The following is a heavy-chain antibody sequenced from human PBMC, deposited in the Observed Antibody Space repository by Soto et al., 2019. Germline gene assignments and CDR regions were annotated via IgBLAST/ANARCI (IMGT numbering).Heavy chain of an antibody. J-gene: IGHJ4*02. D-gene: IGHD1-26*01. Sequence: TCTVSGDSVSSGSCYWSWIRQPPGKGLEWIVNIYYARSTSYSPSLKSRVTISVDTSKNQFSLKLTSVTAADSAVYYCARDSGSYQPFDFWGQGALVTVSS. CDR1: GDSVSSGSCY. CDR3: ARDSGSYQPFDF. V-gene: IGHV4-61*01. CDR2: IYYARST.